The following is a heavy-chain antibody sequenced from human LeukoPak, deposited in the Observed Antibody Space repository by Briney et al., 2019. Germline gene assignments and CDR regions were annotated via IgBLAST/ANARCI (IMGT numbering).Heavy chain of an antibody. D-gene: IGHD1-26*01. Sequence: GGSLRLSCAASGFTFSSYAMSWVRQAPGKRLEWVSAISGSGGSTYYADSVKGRFTISRDNSKNTLYLQMNSLRAEDTAVYYCALIVGASYFDYWGQGTLVTVSS. J-gene: IGHJ4*02. CDR1: GFTFSSYA. V-gene: IGHV3-23*01. CDR2: ISGSGGST. CDR3: ALIVGASYFDY.